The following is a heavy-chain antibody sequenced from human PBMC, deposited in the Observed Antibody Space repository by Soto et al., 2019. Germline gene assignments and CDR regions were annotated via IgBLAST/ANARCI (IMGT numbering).Heavy chain of an antibody. J-gene: IGHJ4*02. D-gene: IGHD6-13*01. Sequence: GGSLRLSCAASGFTFSSFDMSWVRQAPGKGLEWVSVISGGGGRTNYADSVKGRFTISRDNSKNTLSLQMNSLRAEDTAVYYCAKEGSSSWPSDYWGQGTLVTLLL. CDR2: ISGGGGRT. V-gene: IGHV3-23*01. CDR1: GFTFSSFD. CDR3: AKEGSSSWPSDY.